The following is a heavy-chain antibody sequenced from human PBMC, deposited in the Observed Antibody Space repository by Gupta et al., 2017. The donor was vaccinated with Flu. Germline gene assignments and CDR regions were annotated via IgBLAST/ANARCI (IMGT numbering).Heavy chain of an antibody. CDR3: VRDIIHRDASDM. V-gene: IGHV3-9*01. D-gene: IGHD3-16*01. CDR1: GFNLAAYG. Sequence: EVQLVESGGGLVQPGRYLRLSCADSGFNLAAYGMHWVRQAPGKGLEWIASVDWNSATIGYADSVKGRFTIDRDNARNSLYLQMNSLRTEDTALYYCVRDIIHRDASDMWGQGTLVTVSS. CDR2: VDWNSATI. J-gene: IGHJ3*02.